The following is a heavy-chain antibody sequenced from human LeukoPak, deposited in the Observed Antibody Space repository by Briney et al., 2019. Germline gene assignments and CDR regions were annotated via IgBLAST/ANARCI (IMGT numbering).Heavy chain of an antibody. V-gene: IGHV1-69*04. CDR1: GGTFSSYA. J-gene: IGHJ1*01. D-gene: IGHD3-16*01. CDR3: ARGEGLSYGNLLH. CDR2: IIPILGIA. Sequence: ASVKVSCKASGGTFSSYAISWVRQAPGQGLEWMGRIIPILGIANYAQKFQGRVTITADKSTSTAYMELSSLRSEDTAVDYCARGEGLSYGNLLHWGQGTLVIVSS.